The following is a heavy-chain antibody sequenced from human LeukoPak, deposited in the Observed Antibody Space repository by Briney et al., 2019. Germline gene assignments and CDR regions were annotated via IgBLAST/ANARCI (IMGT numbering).Heavy chain of an antibody. CDR2: IYQSGST. CDR1: GYSISSGYY. D-gene: IGHD2-2*01. J-gene: IGHJ3*02. Sequence: SETLSLSCTVSGYSISSGYYWGWIRQPPGKGLEWIGSIYQSGSTNYNPSLKSRVTISVDTSKNQFSLKLSSVTAADTAVYYCARRVRLGAPRAIVVVPAGAFDIWGQGTMVTVSS. CDR3: ARRVRLGAPRAIVVVPAGAFDI. V-gene: IGHV4-38-2*02.